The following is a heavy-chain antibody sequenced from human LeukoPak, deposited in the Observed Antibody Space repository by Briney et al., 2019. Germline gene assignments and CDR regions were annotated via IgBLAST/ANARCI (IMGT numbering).Heavy chain of an antibody. D-gene: IGHD1-1*01. CDR2: IYYTGTT. J-gene: IGHJ4*02. CDR1: AGSIGSYY. Sequence: SETLSLTCTVSAGSIGSYYWTWLRRSPGKGLEWIGYIYYTGTTKYNPSLTSRVTISIDTSKNQFSLKLSSVTAADTAVYYCATSVGTTGTTWGQGTLVIVSS. CDR3: ATSVGTTGTT. V-gene: IGHV4-59*08.